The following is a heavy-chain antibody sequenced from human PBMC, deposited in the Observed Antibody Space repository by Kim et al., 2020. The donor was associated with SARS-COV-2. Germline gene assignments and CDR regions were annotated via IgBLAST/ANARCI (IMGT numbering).Heavy chain of an antibody. V-gene: IGHV3-49*03. CDR1: GFTFGDYA. J-gene: IGHJ4*02. Sequence: GGSLRLSCTASGFTFGDYAMSWFRQAPGKGLEWVGFIRSKAYGGTTEYAASVKGRFTISRDDSKNIAYLQMNSLKTEDTAVYYCTRGDFCDIVVVVAADYWGQGTLVTVSS. CDR3: TRGDFCDIVVVVAADY. D-gene: IGHD2-15*01. CDR2: IRSKAYGGTT.